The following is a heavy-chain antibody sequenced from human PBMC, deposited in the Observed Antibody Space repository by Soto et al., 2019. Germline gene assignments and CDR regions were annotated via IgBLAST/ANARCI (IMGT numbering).Heavy chain of an antibody. J-gene: IGHJ6*02. CDR3: ARDRAGREWSYYYYGMDV. CDR1: GYMLITYG. Sequence: ASVKVSCTACGYMLITYGISTVRQAPGQGLEWMGWISAYNGNTNYAQKLQGRVTMTTDTSTSTAYMELRSLRSDDTAVYYCARDRAGREWSYYYYGMDVWGQGTTVTVSS. D-gene: IGHD3-3*01. CDR2: ISAYNGNT. V-gene: IGHV1-18*04.